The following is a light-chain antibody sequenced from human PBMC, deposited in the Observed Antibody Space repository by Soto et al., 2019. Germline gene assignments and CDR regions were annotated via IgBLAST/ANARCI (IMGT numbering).Light chain of an antibody. CDR2: GVS. CDR1: SSDVGKYNY. CDR3: SSYTSRSTWL. J-gene: IGLJ3*02. V-gene: IGLV2-14*01. Sequence: QSVLTQPASVSGSPGQSITISCTGTSSDVGKYNYVSWYQQHPGKAPKLMIYGVSNRPPEVSSRFSGSKSGNTASLTISGLQAEDEADYHCSSYTSRSTWLFGGGTQLTVL.